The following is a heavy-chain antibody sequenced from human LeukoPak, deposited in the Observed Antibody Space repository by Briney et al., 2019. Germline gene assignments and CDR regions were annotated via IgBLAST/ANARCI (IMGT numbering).Heavy chain of an antibody. CDR3: TRQTITFGGVIVIPFDY. CDR2: IRSKANSYAT. V-gene: IGHV3-73*01. J-gene: IGHJ4*02. D-gene: IGHD3-16*02. CDR1: GFIFSGSA. Sequence: GGSLKLSCAASGFIFSGSAMHWVRQASGKGLEWVGRIRSKANSYATAYAASVKGRFTISRDDSKNTAYLQMNSLKTEDTAVYYCTRQTITFGGVIVIPFDYWGQGTLVTVSS.